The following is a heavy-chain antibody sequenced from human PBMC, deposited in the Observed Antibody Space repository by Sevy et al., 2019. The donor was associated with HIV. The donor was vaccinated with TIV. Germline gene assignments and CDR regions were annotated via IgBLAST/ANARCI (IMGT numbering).Heavy chain of an antibody. CDR2: IYSGDKT. J-gene: IGHJ3*02. V-gene: IGHV3-53*01. Sequence: GGSLRLSCAASGFSVSDTYMSWVRQAPGKGLEWVSVIYSGDKTYHADSVKGRFTISRDSSKNTIYLQLISLRTEDTAVYYCARLNVYYYDDDGYYTTGNAFDIWGQRTMVTVSS. CDR3: ARLNVYYYDDDGYYTTGNAFDI. CDR1: GFSVSDTY. D-gene: IGHD3-22*01.